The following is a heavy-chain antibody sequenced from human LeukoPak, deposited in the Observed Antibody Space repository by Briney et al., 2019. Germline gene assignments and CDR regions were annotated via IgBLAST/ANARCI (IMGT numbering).Heavy chain of an antibody. CDR3: ARRMNWFDP. Sequence: PGGSLRLSCAASGFTFSGYGMHWVRQAPGKGLEWVAVISSHGSNQYYADSVKGRFTISRDNAKNSLYLQMNSLRAEDTAVYYCARRMNWFDPWGQGTLVTVSS. CDR2: ISSHGSNQ. J-gene: IGHJ5*02. D-gene: IGHD2-8*01. V-gene: IGHV3-30*03. CDR1: GFTFSGYG.